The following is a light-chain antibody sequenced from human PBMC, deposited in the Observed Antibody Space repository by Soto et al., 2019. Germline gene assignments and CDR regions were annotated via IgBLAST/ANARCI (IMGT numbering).Light chain of an antibody. CDR1: QSVSHNY. CDR3: QQYGRSPVT. J-gene: IGKJ3*01. CDR2: GAS. Sequence: EIVLTQSPATLSLSPGERATLPCRASQSVSHNYLVWYQHKPGQAPRLLIPGASKRATGIPDRFSGSGSGTDFTLTISRLEPEDVATYSCQQYGRSPVTFGPGTKVDIK. V-gene: IGKV3-20*01.